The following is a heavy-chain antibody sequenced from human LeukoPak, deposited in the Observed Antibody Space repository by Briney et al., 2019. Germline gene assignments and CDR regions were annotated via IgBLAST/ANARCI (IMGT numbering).Heavy chain of an antibody. Sequence: GSLRLSCAASGFTFSDYAMNWVRQAPGKGLEWVSSIDSSGVATDSADSVMGRFTISRDNSKNSVYLQMNSLRAEDTAVYYCAKDDDYDSSGSHAFDIWGQGTMVTVSS. CDR3: AKDDDYDSSGSHAFDI. V-gene: IGHV3-23*01. CDR1: GFTFSDYA. J-gene: IGHJ3*02. D-gene: IGHD3-22*01. CDR2: IDSSGVAT.